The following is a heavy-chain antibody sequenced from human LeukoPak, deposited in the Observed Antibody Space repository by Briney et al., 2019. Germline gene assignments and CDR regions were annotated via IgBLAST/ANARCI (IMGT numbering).Heavy chain of an antibody. J-gene: IGHJ4*02. CDR3: ARDPRDSGWYGRGDY. D-gene: IGHD6-19*01. Sequence: GGSLRLSCAASGFTVSSNYMSWVRQAPGKGLEWVSVIYSGGSTYYADSVKGRFTISRDNSKNTLYLQMNSLRAEDTAVYYCARDPRDSGWYGRGDYWGQGTLVTVSS. CDR2: IYSGGST. V-gene: IGHV3-66*01. CDR1: GFTVSSNY.